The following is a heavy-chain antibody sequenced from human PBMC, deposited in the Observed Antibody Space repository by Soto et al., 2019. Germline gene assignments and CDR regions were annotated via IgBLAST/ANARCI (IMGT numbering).Heavy chain of an antibody. CDR3: ARYLAGYCSGGSCYRDYFDY. V-gene: IGHV4-30-4*02. J-gene: IGHJ4*02. D-gene: IGHD2-15*01. CDR2: IYYSGST. CDR1: GGSISSGDYY. Sequence: SETLSLTCTVSGGSISSGDYYWSWIRQPPGKGLEWIGYIYYSGSTYYNPSLKSRVTISVDTSKNQFSLKLSSVTAADTAVYYCARYLAGYCSGGSCYRDYFDYWGQGTLVTVS.